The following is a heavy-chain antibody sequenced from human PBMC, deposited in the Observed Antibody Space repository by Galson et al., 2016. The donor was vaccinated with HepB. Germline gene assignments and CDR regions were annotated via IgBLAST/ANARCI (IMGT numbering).Heavy chain of an antibody. CDR1: GYSFISYS. D-gene: IGHD6-19*01. V-gene: IGHV1-3*01. CDR3: ARSSSGWYGENNWFDP. Sequence: SVKVSCKASGYSFISYSMHWVRQAPGQRLEWMGWIDVGNGATKYSQKFQGILTITRDTSASTAYMDLNSLTSEETAVYYCARSSSGWYGENNWFDPWGQGTLVTVSS. CDR2: IDVGNGAT. J-gene: IGHJ5*02.